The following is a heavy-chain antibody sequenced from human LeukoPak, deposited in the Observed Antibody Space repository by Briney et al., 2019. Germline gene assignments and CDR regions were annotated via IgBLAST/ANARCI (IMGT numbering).Heavy chain of an antibody. CDR2: IYHSGST. CDR1: GGSISSGGYY. Sequence: SETLSLTCTVSGGSISSGGYYWSWIRQPPGKGLEWIGYIYHSGSTYYNPSLKSRVTISVDRSKNQFSLKLSSVTAADTAVYYCARDSRWPLDYWGQGTLVTVSS. V-gene: IGHV4-30-2*01. J-gene: IGHJ4*02. D-gene: IGHD5-24*01. CDR3: ARDSRWPLDY.